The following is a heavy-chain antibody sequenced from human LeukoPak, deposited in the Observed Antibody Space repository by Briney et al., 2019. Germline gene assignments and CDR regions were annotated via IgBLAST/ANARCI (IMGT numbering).Heavy chain of an antibody. Sequence: SETLSLTCTVSGGSISSYDWSWIRQPPGKGLEWFGYIYYSGSTTNNPSLNRGVTISVDASNNQFSLKLGAVTAPDTAVYYYARHERKIGPSTSTYWARGTRVTFST. CDR2: IYYSGST. CDR3: ARHERKIGPSTSTY. D-gene: IGHD2/OR15-2a*01. CDR1: GGSISSYD. V-gene: IGHV4-59*08. J-gene: IGHJ4*02.